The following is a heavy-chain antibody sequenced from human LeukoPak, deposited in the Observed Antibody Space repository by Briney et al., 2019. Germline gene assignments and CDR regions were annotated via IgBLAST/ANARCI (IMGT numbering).Heavy chain of an antibody. CDR2: ISYDGSNK. J-gene: IGHJ6*03. Sequence: PGRSLRLSCAASGFTFSSYGMHWVRQAPGKGLEWVAVISYDGSNKYYADSVKGRFTISRDNSKNTLYLQMNSLRAEDTAVYYCAKGYCSGGSCYSGGGYYYYYYMDVWGKGTTVTVSS. CDR1: GFTFSSYG. CDR3: AKGYCSGGSCYSGGGYYYYYYMDV. V-gene: IGHV3-30*18. D-gene: IGHD2-15*01.